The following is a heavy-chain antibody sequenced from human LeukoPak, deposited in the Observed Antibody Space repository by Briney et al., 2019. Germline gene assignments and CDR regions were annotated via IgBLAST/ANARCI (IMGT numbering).Heavy chain of an antibody. CDR2: INTNTGNP. CDR1: GYTFIDYA. V-gene: IGHV7-4-1*02. J-gene: IGHJ3*02. D-gene: IGHD1-26*01. CDR3: AREGSGKPFDI. Sequence: ASVKVSCKASGYTFIDYAINWVRQAPGQGLEWMGWINTNTGNPTYAQGFTGRFVFSLDTSVSTAYLQISSLKAEDTAVYYCAREGSGKPFDIWGQGTMVTVSS.